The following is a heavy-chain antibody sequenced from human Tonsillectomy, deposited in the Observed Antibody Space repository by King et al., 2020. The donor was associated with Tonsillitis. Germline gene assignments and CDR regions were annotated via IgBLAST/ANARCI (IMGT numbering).Heavy chain of an antibody. Sequence: VQLVESGAEVKKPGASVKVSCKASGYTFTSYGISWVRQAPGQGLEWMGWISAYNGNTNYAQKLQGRVTMTTDTSTSTAYMGLRSLRSDDTAVYYCAREWTYYYGSGSYYKGYFDYWGQGTLVTVSS. CDR2: ISAYNGNT. V-gene: IGHV1-18*01. J-gene: IGHJ4*02. D-gene: IGHD3-10*01. CDR3: AREWTYYYGSGSYYKGYFDY. CDR1: GYTFTSYG.